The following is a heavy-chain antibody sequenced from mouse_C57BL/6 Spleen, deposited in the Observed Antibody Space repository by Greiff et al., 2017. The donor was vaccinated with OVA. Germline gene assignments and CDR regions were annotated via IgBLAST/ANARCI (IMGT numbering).Heavy chain of an antibody. CDR1: GFTFSDYG. CDR2: ISSGSSTI. CDR3: ARRDYYGNSDY. D-gene: IGHD2-1*01. Sequence: EVQLVESGGGLVKPGGSLKLSCAASGFTFSDYGMHWVRQAPETGLEWVAYISSGSSTIYYADTVKGRFTISRDNAKNTLFLQMTSLRSEDTAMYYCARRDYYGNSDYWGQGTTLTVSS. J-gene: IGHJ2*01. V-gene: IGHV5-17*01.